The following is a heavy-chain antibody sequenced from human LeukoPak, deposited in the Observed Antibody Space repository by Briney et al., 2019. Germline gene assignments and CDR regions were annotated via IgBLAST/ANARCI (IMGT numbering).Heavy chain of an antibody. J-gene: IGHJ4*02. Sequence: SLRLSCAASGFTFSSYSMNWVRQAPGKGLEWVSSISSSSYIYYADSVKGRFTISRDNAKNSLYLQMNSLRAEDTAVYYCASGLWFGESYGGDFDYWGQGTLVTVSS. CDR3: ASGLWFGESYGGDFDY. V-gene: IGHV3-21*01. CDR1: GFTFSSYS. CDR2: ISSSSYI. D-gene: IGHD3-10*01.